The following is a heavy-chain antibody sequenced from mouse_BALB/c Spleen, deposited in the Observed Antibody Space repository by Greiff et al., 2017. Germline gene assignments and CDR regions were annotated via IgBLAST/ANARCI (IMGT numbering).Heavy chain of an antibody. D-gene: IGHD2-3*01. CDR3: AREREIYDGSFAY. V-gene: IGHV2-2*02. Sequence: QVQLKESGPGLVQPSQSLSITCTVSGFSLTSYGVHWVRQSPGKGLEWLGVIWSGGSTDYNAAFISRLSISKDNSKSQVFFKMNSLQANDTAIYYCAREREIYDGSFAYWGQGTLVTVSA. J-gene: IGHJ3*01. CDR1: GFSLTSYG. CDR2: IWSGGST.